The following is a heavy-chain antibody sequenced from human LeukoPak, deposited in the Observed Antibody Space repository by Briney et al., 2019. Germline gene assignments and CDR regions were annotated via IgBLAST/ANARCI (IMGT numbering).Heavy chain of an antibody. CDR1: GYSFTSYW. J-gene: IGHJ4*02. CDR2: IYPGDSDT. V-gene: IGHV5-51*01. D-gene: IGHD3-22*01. CDR3: ARLTYYYDSSGSIPDY. Sequence: GESLKIFCKGSGYSFTSYWIGWVRQMPGKGLEWMGIIYPGDSDTRYSPSFQGQVTISADKSISTAYLQWSSLKASDTAMYYCARLTYYYDSSGSIPDYWGQGTLVTVSS.